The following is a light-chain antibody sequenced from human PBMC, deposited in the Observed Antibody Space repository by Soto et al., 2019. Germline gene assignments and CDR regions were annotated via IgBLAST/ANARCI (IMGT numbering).Light chain of an antibody. V-gene: IGLV2-14*03. CDR3: SSYTTSNTRQIV. J-gene: IGLJ1*01. Sequence: QSVLNQPASLSGSPGQSITISCTGNSRDVGGYNYVSWYQHHPGKAPKLITYDVTNRPSGVSNPFSGSKSGNTASLTISGLQPEDEADYYCSSYTTSNTRQIVFGTGTKVTVL. CDR2: DVT. CDR1: SRDVGGYNY.